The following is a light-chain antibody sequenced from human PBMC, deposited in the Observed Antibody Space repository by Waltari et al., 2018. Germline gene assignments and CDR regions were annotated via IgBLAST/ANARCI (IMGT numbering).Light chain of an antibody. CDR3: QQSDSTPPRT. CDR1: QSIDAY. V-gene: IGKV1-39*01. Sequence: DIQMTQSPSSLSASVGDRVTITCRASQSIDAYLNWYQQKPGKAPKLLIYAASNLQSGVPSRVRGSGSGTDFTLTISSLQPEDFATYYCQQSDSTPPRTFGQGTKVEI. CDR2: AAS. J-gene: IGKJ1*01.